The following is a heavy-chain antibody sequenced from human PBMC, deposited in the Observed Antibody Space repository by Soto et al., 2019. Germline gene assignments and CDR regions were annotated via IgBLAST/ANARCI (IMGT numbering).Heavy chain of an antibody. CDR1: GFTFDDST. CDR2: ITWDGGST. V-gene: IGHV3-43*01. Sequence: EVQLVESGGVVVQPGGSLRLCCAASGFTFDDSTMHWVRQAPGRGLEWVSLITWDGGSTHYADSVKGRFTVSRDNSKNSLYLQMNSLRIEDTALYYCAKPSHTTSSALFDYWGQGTLVTVSS. D-gene: IGHD6-6*01. J-gene: IGHJ4*02. CDR3: AKPSHTTSSALFDY.